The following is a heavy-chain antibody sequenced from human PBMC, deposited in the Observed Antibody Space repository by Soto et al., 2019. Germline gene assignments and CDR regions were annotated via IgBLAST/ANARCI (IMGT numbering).Heavy chain of an antibody. V-gene: IGHV4-59*08. Sequence: SETQSLTCTVSGGYISSYDWSWIRQPPGKGLEWIGYIYYSGSTNYNPSLKSRVTISVDTSKNQFSLKLSSVTAADTAVYYCASHPYDILTPGYWGQGTLVTVSS. CDR3: ASHPYDILTPGY. CDR1: GGYISSYD. CDR2: IYYSGST. J-gene: IGHJ4*02. D-gene: IGHD3-9*01.